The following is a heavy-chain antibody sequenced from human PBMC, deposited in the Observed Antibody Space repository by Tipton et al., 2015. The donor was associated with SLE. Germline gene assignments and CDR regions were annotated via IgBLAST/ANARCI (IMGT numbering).Heavy chain of an antibody. CDR2: IYHRGST. CDR1: GYSISSGYY. Sequence: TLSLTCDVSGYSISSGYYWGWIRQPPGKGLEWIGSIYHRGSTHYNPSLKSRVTPSLDTSKNQFSLKLTSVTAADTAVYYCARDRITLVQGLLYYFDYWGHGTLVTVSS. V-gene: IGHV4-38-2*02. J-gene: IGHJ4*01. CDR3: ARDRITLVQGLLYYFDY. D-gene: IGHD3-10*01.